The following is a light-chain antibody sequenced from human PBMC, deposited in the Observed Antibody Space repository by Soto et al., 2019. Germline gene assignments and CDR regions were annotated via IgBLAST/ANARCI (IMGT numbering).Light chain of an antibody. CDR1: SSDVGGYNY. CDR2: EVN. V-gene: IGLV2-14*01. Sequence: QSALNQPASVSGSPGQSITISCTGTSSDVGGYNYVSWYQQHPGKAPTLMIYEVNNRPSGVSDRFSGSKSGNTASLTISGLQAEDEADYYCSSYTSSRTLEVFGTGTKVTVL. CDR3: SSYTSSRTLEV. J-gene: IGLJ1*01.